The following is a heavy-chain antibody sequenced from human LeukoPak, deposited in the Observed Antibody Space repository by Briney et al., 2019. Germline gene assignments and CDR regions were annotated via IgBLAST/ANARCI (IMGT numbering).Heavy chain of an antibody. V-gene: IGHV1-69*13. Sequence: GASVKVSCKASGGTFSSYAISWVRQAPGQGLEWMGGIIPIFGTANYAQKFQGRVTITADESTSTAYMELSSLRSEDTAVYYCAGWDIVVVPAAGGWFDPWGQGTLVTVSS. CDR3: AGWDIVVVPAAGGWFDP. CDR1: GGTFSSYA. D-gene: IGHD2-2*01. J-gene: IGHJ5*02. CDR2: IIPIFGTA.